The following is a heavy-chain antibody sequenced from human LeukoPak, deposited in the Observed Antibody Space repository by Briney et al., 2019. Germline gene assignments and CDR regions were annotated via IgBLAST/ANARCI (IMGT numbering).Heavy chain of an antibody. CDR2: LYADGGT. D-gene: IGHD2-21*02. V-gene: IGHV3-66*01. CDR1: GFIVSTNY. Sequence: GGSLRLSCAASGFIVSTNYMNWVRQAPGKGLEWVSILYADGGTAYADSVKGRFTVSRDSSKNTVYLQMNSLRVEDTAVYYCARDEVGCGGDCYGDAFDLWGQGTLVTVSS. J-gene: IGHJ3*01. CDR3: ARDEVGCGGDCYGDAFDL.